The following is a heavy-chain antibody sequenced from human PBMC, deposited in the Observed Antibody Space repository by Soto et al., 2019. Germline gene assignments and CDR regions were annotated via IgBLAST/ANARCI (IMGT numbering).Heavy chain of an antibody. CDR2: ISGSDFGT. V-gene: IGHV3-23*01. CDR3: ARYIPGVRYYGMDV. CDR1: GFTFSIFS. Sequence: GGSLRLSCAASGFTFSIFSMSWVRQAPGKGLEWVSAISGSDFGTYYAETVKGRFTISRDNSGNTLFLEMYSLRAEDTAVYYCARYIPGVRYYGMDVWGQGTTVTVSS. D-gene: IGHD2-2*01. J-gene: IGHJ6*02.